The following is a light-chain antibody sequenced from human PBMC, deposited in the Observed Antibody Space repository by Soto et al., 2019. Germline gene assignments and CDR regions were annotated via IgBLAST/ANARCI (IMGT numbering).Light chain of an antibody. CDR3: SSYTSTNTPYV. J-gene: IGLJ1*01. CDR2: EVT. V-gene: IGLV2-14*01. Sequence: QSVLTQPVSVSGSPEQSITISCTGSSSDVGAYYFVSRYQHRPGKAPKLILYEVTTRPSGISSRFSGSKSGNTASLTISGLQADDEAYYYCSSYTSTNTPYVFGTGTKVTVL. CDR1: SSDVGAYYF.